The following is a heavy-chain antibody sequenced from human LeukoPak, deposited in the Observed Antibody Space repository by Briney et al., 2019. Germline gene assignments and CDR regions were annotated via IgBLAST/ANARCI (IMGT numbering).Heavy chain of an antibody. J-gene: IGHJ4*02. V-gene: IGHV1-18*01. CDR3: ARGAYGDK. Sequence: ASVKVSCKVSGYTLTSYGINWMRQAPGQGLEWMGWISTQSGNTNYAQKVQGRLTLTTDRSTNTAYTELRSLRSDDTAVYYCARGAYGDKWGQGTMVTVSS. D-gene: IGHD4-17*01. CDR1: GYTLTSYG. CDR2: ISTQSGNT.